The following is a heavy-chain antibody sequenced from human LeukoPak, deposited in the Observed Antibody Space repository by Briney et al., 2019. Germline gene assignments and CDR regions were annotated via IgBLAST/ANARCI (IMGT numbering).Heavy chain of an antibody. D-gene: IGHD6-19*01. CDR3: ASSSPGSSGWYFESYFDY. CDR1: GFTFSSYS. J-gene: IGHJ4*02. CDR2: ISSSSYI. Sequence: GGSLRLSCAASGFTFSSYSMNWVRQAPGKGLEWVSSISSSSYIYYADSVKGRFTISRDNAKNSLYLQMNSLRAEDTAVYYCASSSPGSSGWYFESYFDYWGQGTLVTVSS. V-gene: IGHV3-21*01.